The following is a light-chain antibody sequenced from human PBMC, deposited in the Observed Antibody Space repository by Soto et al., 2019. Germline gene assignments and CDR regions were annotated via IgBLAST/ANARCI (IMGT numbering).Light chain of an antibody. CDR2: EVS. V-gene: IGLV2-14*01. CDR1: NSDVGGYNY. J-gene: IGLJ2*01. CDR3: SSYTSSSPVV. Sequence: QSALTQPASVSGSPGQSITISCTGTNSDVGGYNYVSWYQQHPGKAPKLMIYEVSNRPSGVSNRFSGSKSGNTASLTISGLQAEDEADYYCSSYTSSSPVVFGGGTQLTV.